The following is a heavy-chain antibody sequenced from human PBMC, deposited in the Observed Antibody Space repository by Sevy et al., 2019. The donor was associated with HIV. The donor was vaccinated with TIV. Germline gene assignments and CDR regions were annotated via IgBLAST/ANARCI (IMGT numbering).Heavy chain of an antibody. CDR3: ARVEGSSRGHGMYV. CDR1: GFTFSSYA. D-gene: IGHD6-13*01. Sequence: GGSLRLSCAASGFTFSSYAMHWVRQAPGKGLEWVAVISYDGSNKYYADSVKGRFTISRDNSKNTLYLQMNSLRAEDTAVYYCARVEGSSRGHGMYVWGQGTTVTVSS. J-gene: IGHJ6*02. V-gene: IGHV3-30-3*01. CDR2: ISYDGSNK.